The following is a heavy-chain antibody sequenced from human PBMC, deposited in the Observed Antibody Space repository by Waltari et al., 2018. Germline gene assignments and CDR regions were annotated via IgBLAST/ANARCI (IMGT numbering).Heavy chain of an antibody. CDR2: IFSSGSTI. CDR1: GFPFSDYY. J-gene: IGHJ4*02. Sequence: QVQLVESWGGLVKPGGSLRLSCAASGFPFSDYYLSCIRRAPGKGLEWVSYIFSSGSTIYYADSVKGRFTISRDNAKNSLYLQMNSLRAEDTAVYYCARVLRYFDWSFDYWGQGTLVTVSS. V-gene: IGHV3-11*01. D-gene: IGHD3-9*01. CDR3: ARVLRYFDWSFDY.